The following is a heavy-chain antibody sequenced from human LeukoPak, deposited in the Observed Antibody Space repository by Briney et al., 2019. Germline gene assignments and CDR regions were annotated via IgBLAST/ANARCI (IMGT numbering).Heavy chain of an antibody. CDR3: ARVVRAWIQLNQLDY. J-gene: IGHJ4*02. CDR1: GYTFTGYY. D-gene: IGHD5-18*01. Sequence: ASVKVSCKASGYTFTGYYMHWVRQAPGQGLEWMGWINPNSGGTNYAQKFQGRVTMTRDTSISTAYMELSRLRSDDTAVYYCARVVRAWIQLNQLDYWGQGTLVTVSS. V-gene: IGHV1-2*02. CDR2: INPNSGGT.